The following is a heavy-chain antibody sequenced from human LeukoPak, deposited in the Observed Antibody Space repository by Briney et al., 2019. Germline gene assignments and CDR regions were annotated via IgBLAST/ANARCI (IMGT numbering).Heavy chain of an antibody. CDR3: ANSRGRRRGYSYGSDDY. J-gene: IGHJ4*02. D-gene: IGHD5-18*01. V-gene: IGHV3-30*18. CDR2: ISYDGSNK. CDR1: GFTFSSYG. Sequence: GSLRLSCAASGFTFSSYGMHWVRQAPGKGLEWVAVISYDGSNKYYADSVKGRFTISRDNSKNTLYLQMNSLRAEDTAVYYCANSRGRRRGYSYGSDDYWGQGTLVTVSS.